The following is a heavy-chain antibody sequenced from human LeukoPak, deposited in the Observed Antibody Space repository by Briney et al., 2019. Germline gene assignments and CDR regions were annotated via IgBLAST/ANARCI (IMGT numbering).Heavy chain of an antibody. CDR3: AREGFGSRGFDY. Sequence: GGSLRLSCVASGFTFNTYSMNWVRQAPGKGLEWVAVIWYDRSHAYYADSVKGRFTISRDNSKNTLYLQMNSLRAEDTAVYYCAREGFGSRGFDYWGQGILVTVSS. V-gene: IGHV3-33*08. J-gene: IGHJ4*02. D-gene: IGHD1-26*01. CDR1: GFTFNTYS. CDR2: IWYDRSHA.